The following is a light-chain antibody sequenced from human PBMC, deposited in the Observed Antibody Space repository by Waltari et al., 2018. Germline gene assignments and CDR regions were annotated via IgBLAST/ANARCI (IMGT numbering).Light chain of an antibody. J-gene: IGLJ3*02. V-gene: IGLV3-25*03. CDR2: KDS. CDR3: QSSDSSGSYVL. CDR1: TLPKEY. Sequence: SYGLTQAPSVSVSPGQTDRITCAGDTLPKEYAYWYQQKPGQAPVLVIYKDSERPSGIPERFSGSRAGTTVALTINGVQAEDEAEYYCQSSDSSGSYVLFGGGTKLTVL.